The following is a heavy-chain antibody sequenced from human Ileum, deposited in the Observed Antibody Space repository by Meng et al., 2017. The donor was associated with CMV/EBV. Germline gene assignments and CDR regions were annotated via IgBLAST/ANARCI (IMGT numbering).Heavy chain of an antibody. V-gene: IGHV4-59*01. D-gene: IGHD3-3*02. Sequence: ESLKISCVASGFPFATFDMSWIRQPPGKGLEWVGYIYYSGSTNYNPSLKSRVTISVDTSKNQYPLKLSSVTAADTAVYYCARDLLSRHFDYWGQGTLVTVSS. CDR3: ARDLLSRHFDY. J-gene: IGHJ4*02. CDR2: IYYSGST. CDR1: GFPFATFD.